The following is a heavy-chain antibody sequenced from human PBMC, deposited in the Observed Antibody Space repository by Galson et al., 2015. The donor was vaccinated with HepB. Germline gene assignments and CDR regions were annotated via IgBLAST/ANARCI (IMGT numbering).Heavy chain of an antibody. CDR1: GGSFSGYS. Sequence: TLSLTCAVYGGSFSGYSWSWMRQPPGKGLEWIGEINHSGTTNYNASLESRVSISVDMSKNQFSLTLDSVTAADTAVYCCSRGARVSSSFEYWGQGTLVTVSS. D-gene: IGHD5/OR15-5a*01. J-gene: IGHJ4*02. CDR2: INHSGTT. V-gene: IGHV4-34*01. CDR3: SRGARVSSSFEY.